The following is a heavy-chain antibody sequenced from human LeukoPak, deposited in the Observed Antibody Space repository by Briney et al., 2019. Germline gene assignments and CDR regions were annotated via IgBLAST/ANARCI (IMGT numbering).Heavy chain of an antibody. J-gene: IGHJ4*02. CDR1: GYTFTSYY. V-gene: IGHV1-46*01. CDR3: ARAHYSSSVMGLGPNYFDY. D-gene: IGHD6-13*01. Sequence: ASVKVSCKASGYTFTSYYMHWVRQAPGQGLEWMGIINPSGGSTSYAQKFQGRVTMTRDTSTSTVYMELSSLRSEDTAVYYCARAHYSSSVMGLGPNYFDYWGQGTLVTVSS. CDR2: INPSGGST.